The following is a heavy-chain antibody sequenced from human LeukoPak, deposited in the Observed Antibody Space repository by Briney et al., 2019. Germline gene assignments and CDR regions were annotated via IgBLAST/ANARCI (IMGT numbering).Heavy chain of an antibody. D-gene: IGHD3-3*01. CDR1: GYTFTSYD. Sequence: GASVKVSCKASGYTFTSYDINWVRQAPGQGLEWMGWMNPNSGNTVYAQKFQGRVTMTRNTSISTAYMELSSLRSEDTAVYYCARRSGLGIGFGYYYYYMDVWGKGTTVTVSS. CDR3: ARRSGLGIGFGYYYYYMDV. J-gene: IGHJ6*03. V-gene: IGHV1-8*01. CDR2: MNPNSGNT.